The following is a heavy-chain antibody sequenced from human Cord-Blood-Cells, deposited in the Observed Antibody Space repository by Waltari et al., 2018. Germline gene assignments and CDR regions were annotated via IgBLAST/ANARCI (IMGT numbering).Heavy chain of an antibody. Sequence: QVQLVPSGAEVKKPGASVKVSCKASGYTFTAYYMPWVRQAPGQGLERMGWINPNSGGTNYAQKFQGRVTMTRDTSISTAYMELSRLRSDDTAVYYCALMSPWGAPADFDYWGQGTLVTVSS. CDR2: INPNSGGT. D-gene: IGHD1-26*01. CDR3: ALMSPWGAPADFDY. V-gene: IGHV1-2*02. J-gene: IGHJ4*02. CDR1: GYTFTAYY.